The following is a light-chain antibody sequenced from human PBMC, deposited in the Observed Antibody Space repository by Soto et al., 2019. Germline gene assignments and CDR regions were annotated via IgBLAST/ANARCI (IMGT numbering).Light chain of an antibody. CDR2: KAS. CDR1: QSISSW. CDR3: QQYNHNWT. V-gene: IGKV1-5*03. Sequence: DIQMTQSPSTLSASVGDRVTITCRASQSISSWLAWYQQKPGKAPRLLIYKASNLESGVPSRFSGSGSGTEFTLTISSLQPDYSATYYYQQYNHNWTFGQGTKVDIK. J-gene: IGKJ1*01.